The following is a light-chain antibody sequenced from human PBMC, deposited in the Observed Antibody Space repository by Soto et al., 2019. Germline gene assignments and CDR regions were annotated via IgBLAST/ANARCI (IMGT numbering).Light chain of an antibody. Sequence: DIQMTQSPSSLSASVGDRVTITCQASQDINNYLNWYQQKPGKAPKLLIYDASSLESGVPSRFSGSGSGTDFTLTINSLQPEDFATYYCQQSYSTPQVTFGGGTKVDIK. CDR2: DAS. CDR1: QDINNY. V-gene: IGKV1-39*01. CDR3: QQSYSTPQVT. J-gene: IGKJ4*01.